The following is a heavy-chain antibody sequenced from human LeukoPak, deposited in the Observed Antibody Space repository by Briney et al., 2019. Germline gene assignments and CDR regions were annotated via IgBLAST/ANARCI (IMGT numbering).Heavy chain of an antibody. Sequence: PSETLSLTCAVYGGSFSGYYWSWIRQPPGKGLEWIGEINHSGSTNYNPSLKSRVTISVDTSKNQFSLKLSSVTAADTAVYYCARGRIAARPCYFDYWGQGTLVTVSS. J-gene: IGHJ4*02. CDR1: GGSFSGYY. CDR3: ARGRIAARPCYFDY. D-gene: IGHD6-6*01. V-gene: IGHV4-34*01. CDR2: INHSGST.